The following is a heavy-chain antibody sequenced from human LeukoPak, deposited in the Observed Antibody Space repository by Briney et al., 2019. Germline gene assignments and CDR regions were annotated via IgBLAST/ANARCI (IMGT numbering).Heavy chain of an antibody. J-gene: IGHJ4*02. D-gene: IGHD4-11*01. CDR3: ASGQTTILFDY. CDR1: GFTFSNYW. CDR2: IKQDGSEK. Sequence: PGGSLRLSCAASGFTFSNYWMSWVRQAPGKGLEWVANIKQDGSEKYYVDSVKGRFTISRDNAKNSLYLQMNSLRAEDTALYYCASGQTTILFDYWGQGTLVTVSS. V-gene: IGHV3-7*01.